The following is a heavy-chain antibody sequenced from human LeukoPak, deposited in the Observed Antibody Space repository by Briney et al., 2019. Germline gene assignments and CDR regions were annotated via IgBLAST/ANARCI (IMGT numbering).Heavy chain of an antibody. Sequence: GGSLRLSCAASGFTFSSYAMHWVRQAPGKGLEWVAVISYDGSNKYYADSVKGRFTISRDNSKNTLYLQMNSLRAEDTAVYYCARGPPDILTGYYVWGQGTLVTVSS. CDR3: ARGPPDILTGYYV. V-gene: IGHV3-30-3*01. CDR2: ISYDGSNK. CDR1: GFTFSSYA. J-gene: IGHJ4*02. D-gene: IGHD3-9*01.